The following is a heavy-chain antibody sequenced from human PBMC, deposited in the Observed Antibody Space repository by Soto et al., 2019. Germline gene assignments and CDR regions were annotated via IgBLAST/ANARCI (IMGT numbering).Heavy chain of an antibody. J-gene: IGHJ5*01. V-gene: IGHV3-23*01. D-gene: IGHD3-3*01. CDR1: GFTFSSYA. Sequence: GGSLRLSCAASGFTFSSYAMSWVRQSPGKGLEWVSSISGDGDNTHYADSVKGRFTISRDTSKNTLYLQMYSLRGEDTAVYYCAKNPHYDFWSGSPNWFDPWGQGTLVTVSS. CDR2: ISGDGDNT. CDR3: AKNPHYDFWSGSPNWFDP.